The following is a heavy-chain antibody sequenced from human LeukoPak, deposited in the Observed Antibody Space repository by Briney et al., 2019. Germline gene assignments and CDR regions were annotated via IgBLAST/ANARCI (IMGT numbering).Heavy chain of an antibody. V-gene: IGHV3-7*04. CDR1: GFSFSSHS. D-gene: IGHD1-26*01. Sequence: HSFAAHGFSFSSHSMTCACQAPGKGLEWVANIKQDGSEKDYVDSVKGRFTISRDNAKNSLYLQMNSLRAEDTAVYYCARYRWFDAWGQGTLVTVSS. J-gene: IGHJ5*02. CDR2: IKQDGSEK. CDR3: ARYRWFDA.